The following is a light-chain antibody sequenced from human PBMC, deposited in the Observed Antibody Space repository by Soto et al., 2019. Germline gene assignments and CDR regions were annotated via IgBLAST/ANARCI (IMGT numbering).Light chain of an antibody. CDR1: QSISRW. J-gene: IGKJ1*01. CDR2: DAS. Sequence: DIQMTQSPSTLSASVGDRVTITCRASQSISRWLAWHQQKPGKAPRLLIYDASNLQRGVPSRFSGSGSGTEFTLTISNLQPDDFATYYCQQSNTYSWTFGQGTKVDIK. CDR3: QQSNTYSWT. V-gene: IGKV1-5*01.